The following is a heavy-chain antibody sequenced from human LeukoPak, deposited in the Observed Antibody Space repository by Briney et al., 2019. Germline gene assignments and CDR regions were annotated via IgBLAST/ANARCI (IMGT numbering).Heavy chain of an antibody. J-gene: IGHJ5*02. D-gene: IGHD3-10*01. CDR3: ASLVWFGEFNWFDP. V-gene: IGHV4-59*01. Sequence: SETLSFTCTVSSGSISSYYWSWIRQTPGKGLEWIGYIFYSGNTNYNPSLQSRVTMSVDTSKNQFSLRLSSVTAADTALYYCASLVWFGEFNWFDPWGQGILVTVSS. CDR2: IFYSGNT. CDR1: SGSISSYY.